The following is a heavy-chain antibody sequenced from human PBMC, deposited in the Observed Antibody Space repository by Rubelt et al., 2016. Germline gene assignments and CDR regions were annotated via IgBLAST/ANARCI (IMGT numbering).Heavy chain of an antibody. CDR1: GYTFSSYA. D-gene: IGHD3-10*01. CDR3: ARSSVTMVRGVIFWFDP. CDR2: INAGYGDT. J-gene: IGHJ5*02. Sequence: PGDSVKVSCKASGYTFSSYAIHWVRQAPGQRLEWMGWINAGYGDTRYSPNFQGRLTITRDTSTSTAYMELRSLRSDDTAVYYCARSSVTMVRGVIFWFDPWGQGTLVTVSS. V-gene: IGHV1-3*01.